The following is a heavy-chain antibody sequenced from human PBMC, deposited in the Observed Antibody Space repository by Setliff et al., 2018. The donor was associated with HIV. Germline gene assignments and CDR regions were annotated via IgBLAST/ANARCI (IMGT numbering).Heavy chain of an antibody. J-gene: IGHJ6*04. Sequence: GGSLRLSCAASGSTFSNYWMSWVRQAPGKGPEWVANIKQDGSEKYYVESVKGRFTISRDNSKNSLYLQMNSLRVEDTAVYYCLRTGLGLREVLSPGVWGTGTTVTVSS. CDR3: LRTGLGLREVLSPGV. CDR1: GSTFSNYW. CDR2: IKQDGSEK. V-gene: IGHV3-7*03. D-gene: IGHD3-16*01.